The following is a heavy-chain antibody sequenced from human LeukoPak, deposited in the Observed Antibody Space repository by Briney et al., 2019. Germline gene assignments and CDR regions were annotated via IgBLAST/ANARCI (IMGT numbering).Heavy chain of an antibody. J-gene: IGHJ4*02. V-gene: IGHV1-18*01. D-gene: IGHD6-19*01. CDR1: GYTFTNYG. CDR3: ARDGGYSNGSSDY. Sequence: ASVKVSCKAYGYTFTNYGISWVRQAPGQGLEWMGWISAYNGNTNYAQKFQGRVTMTTDTSTTTAYMEVKSLRSDDTAVFYCARDGGYSNGSSDYWGQGTLVTVSS. CDR2: ISAYNGNT.